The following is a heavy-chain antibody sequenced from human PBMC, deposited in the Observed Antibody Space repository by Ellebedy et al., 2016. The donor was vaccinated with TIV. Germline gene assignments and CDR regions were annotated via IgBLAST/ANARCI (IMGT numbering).Heavy chain of an antibody. CDR3: ARDIPLGYCSSTSCKRSYGDYGWHYFDY. CDR1: GFTFSSYW. V-gene: IGHV3-7*01. Sequence: GGSLRLSXAASGFTFSSYWMSWVRQAPGKGLEWVANIKQDGSEKYYVDSVKGRFTISRDNAKNSLYLQMNSLRAEDTAVYYCARDIPLGYCSSTSCKRSYGDYGWHYFDYWGQGTLVTVSS. D-gene: IGHD2-2*01. J-gene: IGHJ4*02. CDR2: IKQDGSEK.